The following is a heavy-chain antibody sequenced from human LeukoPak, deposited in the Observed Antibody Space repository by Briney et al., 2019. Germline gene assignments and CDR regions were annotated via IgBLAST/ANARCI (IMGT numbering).Heavy chain of an antibody. CDR2: INADNGNT. V-gene: IGHV1-3*01. CDR1: GYTFTSYS. Sequence: ASVTVSCKASGYTFTSYSMHWVRQAPGQRLEWMGWINADNGNTKYSQKFQGRVTITWDTSASTAYMELSSLRSEDTAVYYCARVGGIAVALDGSDAFDIWGQGTMVTVSS. D-gene: IGHD6-19*01. J-gene: IGHJ3*02. CDR3: ARVGGIAVALDGSDAFDI.